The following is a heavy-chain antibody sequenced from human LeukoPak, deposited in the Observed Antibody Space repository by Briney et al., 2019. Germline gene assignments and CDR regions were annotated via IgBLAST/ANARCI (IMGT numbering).Heavy chain of an antibody. Sequence: ASMKVSCKASGYTFTNFDINWVRQATGQGLEWMGWMNPNAGNAGYAQKFQDRVTITWDASIGTAYMDLSSLRSEDTAVYYCARVGYSNSYDYWGQGTQVTVSS. J-gene: IGHJ4*02. V-gene: IGHV1-8*01. CDR3: ARVGYSNSYDY. D-gene: IGHD1-26*01. CDR1: GYTFTNFD. CDR2: MNPNAGNA.